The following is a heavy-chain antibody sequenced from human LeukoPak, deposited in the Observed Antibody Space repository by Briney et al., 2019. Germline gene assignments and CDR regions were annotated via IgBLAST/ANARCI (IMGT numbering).Heavy chain of an antibody. D-gene: IGHD6-13*01. Sequence: KTSETLSLTCVVFGGSISNYYWSWIRQPPGKGLEWIGSIYHSGSTYYNPSLKSRVTISVDTSKNQFSLKLSSVTAADTAVYYCARGIAAAFDYWGQGTLVTVSS. J-gene: IGHJ4*02. CDR1: GGSISNYY. CDR2: IYHSGST. CDR3: ARGIAAAFDY. V-gene: IGHV4-38-2*01.